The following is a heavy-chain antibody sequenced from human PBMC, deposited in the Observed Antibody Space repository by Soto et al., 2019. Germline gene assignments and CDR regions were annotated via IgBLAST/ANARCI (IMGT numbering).Heavy chain of an antibody. J-gene: IGHJ4*02. CDR1: GFTFSSYA. Sequence: QVQLVESGGGVVQPGRSLRLSCAASGFTFSSYAMHWVRQAPGKGLEWVAVISYDGSNKYYADSVKGRFTISRDNSKNTLYLQMNRLRAEDTAVYYCAREEGYYDSSGYALGYFDYWGQGTLVTVSS. CDR3: AREEGYYDSSGYALGYFDY. D-gene: IGHD3-22*01. V-gene: IGHV3-30-3*01. CDR2: ISYDGSNK.